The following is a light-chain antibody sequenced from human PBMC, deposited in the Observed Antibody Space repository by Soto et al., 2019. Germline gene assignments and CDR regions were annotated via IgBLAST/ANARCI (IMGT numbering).Light chain of an antibody. J-gene: IGKJ1*01. CDR2: STS. CDR3: QQYGSPLWT. Sequence: ENVLTQSPGTLSLSPGERATLSCRASQSVGSAWLAWYQQKPGQAPRLLLYSTSTSATGIPDRFSGSGSGTDFTLTISRLEPEDFAVYDCQQYGSPLWTFGQGTKVEVK. CDR1: QSVGSAW. V-gene: IGKV3-20*01.